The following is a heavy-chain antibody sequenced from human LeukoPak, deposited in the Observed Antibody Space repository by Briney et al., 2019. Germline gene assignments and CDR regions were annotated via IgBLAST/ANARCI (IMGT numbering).Heavy chain of an antibody. CDR1: GFTFSSYG. J-gene: IGHJ4*02. V-gene: IGHV3-53*01. CDR3: ARRAGDYSHPYDY. D-gene: IGHD3-22*01. Sequence: GGTLRLSCAASGFTFSSYGMSWVRQAPGKGLEWVSFIYSGGNTYYADSVKGRFTISRDNSKNTVHLQMNSLRAEDTAMYYCARRAGDYSHPYDYWGQGTLVTVSS. CDR2: IYSGGNT.